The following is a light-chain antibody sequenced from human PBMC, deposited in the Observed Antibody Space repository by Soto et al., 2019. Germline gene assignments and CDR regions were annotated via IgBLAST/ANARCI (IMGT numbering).Light chain of an antibody. V-gene: IGKV3-20*01. CDR3: QHYGTPPT. CDR1: QTVTTDY. Sequence: EVVLTQSPGTLSLSPGERATLSCRASQTVTTDYLSWYQQKPGQAPRLLIFGTSTRATGIPDRFSGRRSGKDFSLTISRLEPEDFAVYYRQHYGTPPTFGQGTKVEIK. J-gene: IGKJ1*01. CDR2: GTS.